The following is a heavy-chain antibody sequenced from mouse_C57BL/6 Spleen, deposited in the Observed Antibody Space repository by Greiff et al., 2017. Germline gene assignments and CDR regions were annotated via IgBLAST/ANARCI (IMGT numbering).Heavy chain of an antibody. CDR3: ARSETTVVLDY. J-gene: IGHJ2*01. CDR2: IHPNSGST. CDR1: GYTFTSYW. D-gene: IGHD1-1*01. V-gene: IGHV1-64*01. Sequence: QVQLQQPGAELVKPGASVKLSCKASGYTFTSYWMHWVKQRPGQGLEWIGMIHPNSGSTNYNEKFKSKATLTVDKSSSTAYMQLSSLTSEDSAVYYGARSETTVVLDYWGQGTTLTVSS.